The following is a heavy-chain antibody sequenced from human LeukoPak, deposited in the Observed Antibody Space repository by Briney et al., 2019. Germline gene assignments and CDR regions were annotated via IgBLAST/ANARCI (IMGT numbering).Heavy chain of an antibody. V-gene: IGHV4-34*01. CDR3: ARGGQLWLRY. D-gene: IGHD5-18*01. CDR2: INHSGST. CDR1: GGSFSGYY. J-gene: IGHJ4*02. Sequence: SETLSLTCAVYGGSFSGYYWSWIRQPPGKGLEWIGEINHSGSTHYNPSLKRRVTISVDTSKNQFSLKLSSVTAADTAVYYCARGGQLWLRYWSQGTLVTVSS.